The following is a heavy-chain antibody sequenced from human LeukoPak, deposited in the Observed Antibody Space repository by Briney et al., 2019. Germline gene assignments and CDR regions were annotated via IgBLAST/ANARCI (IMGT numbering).Heavy chain of an antibody. CDR2: IYTSGST. V-gene: IGHV4-4*07. D-gene: IGHD4-11*01. Sequence: SETLSLTCTVSGGSISSYYWSWIRQPAGEGLEWIGRIYTSGSTNYNPSLKMRVTISVDTSKNQFSLKLSSVTAADTAVYYCARSHDYTTEFDPWGQGTLVTVSS. CDR1: GGSISSYY. J-gene: IGHJ5*02. CDR3: ARSHDYTTEFDP.